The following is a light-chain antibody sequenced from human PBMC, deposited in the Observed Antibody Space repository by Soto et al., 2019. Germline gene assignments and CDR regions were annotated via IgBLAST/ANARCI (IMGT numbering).Light chain of an antibody. CDR1: QSVSSN. J-gene: IGKJ2*01. Sequence: EIVMTQSPATLSVSLGDRATLSCRASQSVSSNLAWFQQKPGQAPRLLIYGASTRATGIPARFSGSGSGTDFALTISSLQSEDFEIYYCHQYNNWPPYTFGQGTKLEIK. CDR3: HQYNNWPPYT. CDR2: GAS. V-gene: IGKV3-15*01.